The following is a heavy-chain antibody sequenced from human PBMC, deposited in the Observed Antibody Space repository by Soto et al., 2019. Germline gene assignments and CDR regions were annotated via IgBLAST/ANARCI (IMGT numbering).Heavy chain of an antibody. Sequence: SETLSLTCNLSGDSYSISTYSWRWIRQPPGKALQWIGFIYQSGVTSYNPSLASRVSISLDRSNNQCSLKPKSVTAADTAVYFCAGMPYTSGLRFDPWGPGTLVTVSS. CDR1: GDSYSISTYS. V-gene: IGHV4-30-2*01. J-gene: IGHJ5*02. CDR2: IYQSGVT. D-gene: IGHD6-19*01. CDR3: AGMPYTSGLRFDP.